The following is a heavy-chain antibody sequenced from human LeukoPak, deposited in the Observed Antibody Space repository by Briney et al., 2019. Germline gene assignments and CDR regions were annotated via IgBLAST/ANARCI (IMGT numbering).Heavy chain of an antibody. CDR1: GFTFSSYA. CDR3: AKDMRFDWTPYYFDY. D-gene: IGHD3-9*01. V-gene: IGHV3-23*01. Sequence: GGSLRLSCAASGFTFSSYAMSWVRQAPGKGLECVSAISGSGGSTYYADSVKGRFTISRDNSKNTLYLQMNSLRAEDTAVYYCAKDMRFDWTPYYFDYWGQGTLVTVSS. CDR2: ISGSGGST. J-gene: IGHJ4*02.